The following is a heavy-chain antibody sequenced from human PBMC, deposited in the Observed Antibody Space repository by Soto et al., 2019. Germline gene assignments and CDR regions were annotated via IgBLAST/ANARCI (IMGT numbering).Heavy chain of an antibody. CDR1: GYTFTSYG. D-gene: IGHD3-3*01. V-gene: IGHV1-18*01. CDR2: ISAYNGNT. Sequence: QVQLVQSGAEVKKPGASVKVSCKASGYTFTSYGISWVRQAPGQGLEWMGWISAYNGNTNYAQKLQGRVTMTTDTXXSXAXMELRSLRSDDTAVYYCARDPLYYDFWSGSANWFDPWGQGTLVTVSS. J-gene: IGHJ5*02. CDR3: ARDPLYYDFWSGSANWFDP.